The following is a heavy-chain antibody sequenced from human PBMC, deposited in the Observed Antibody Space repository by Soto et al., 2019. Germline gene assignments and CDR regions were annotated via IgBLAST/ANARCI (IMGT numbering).Heavy chain of an antibody. CDR3: ARGGLLPDY. CDR1: GGSTSSGGYS. Sequence: QLQLQESGSGLVKPSQTLSLTCAVSGGSTSSGGYSWSWLRQPPGKGLEWIGYISHSGSTYYNPSLKSRVTISVDTSKNQVSLRLSSVTAADTAVYYCARGGLLPDYWGRGTLVTVSS. D-gene: IGHD6-19*01. CDR2: ISHSGST. J-gene: IGHJ4*02. V-gene: IGHV4-30-2*01.